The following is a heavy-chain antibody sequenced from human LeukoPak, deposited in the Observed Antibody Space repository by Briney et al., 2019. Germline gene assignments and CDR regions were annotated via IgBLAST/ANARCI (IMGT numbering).Heavy chain of an antibody. CDR2: IWYDGSNK. Sequence: GRSLRLSCAASGFTFSSYGMHWVRQAPGKGLEWVAVIWYDGSNKYYADSVQGRFTISRDNSKNTLYLQMLSLRTEDTAVYYCTGGVGRDSWYFDYWGQGTLVTVSS. CDR3: TGGVGRDSWYFDY. D-gene: IGHD6-13*01. CDR1: GFTFSSYG. J-gene: IGHJ4*02. V-gene: IGHV3-30*19.